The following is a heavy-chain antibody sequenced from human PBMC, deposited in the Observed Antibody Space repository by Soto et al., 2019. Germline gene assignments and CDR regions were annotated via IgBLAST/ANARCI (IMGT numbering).Heavy chain of an antibody. J-gene: IGHJ5*02. CDR2: ISHDGINK. V-gene: IGHV3-30-3*01. CDR1: GFSFSSYA. Sequence: QVRLVESGGGVVQPGRSLRLSCTASGFSFSSYAMYWFRQPPGKGLEWVAVISHDGINKHYADSVKGRVTVSRDNSNHSLDLQLSSLRGEDTAMYYCARDMYSSDYFVKWFEPWGQGTLGTVSS. CDR3: ARDMYSSDYFVKWFEP. D-gene: IGHD6-19*01.